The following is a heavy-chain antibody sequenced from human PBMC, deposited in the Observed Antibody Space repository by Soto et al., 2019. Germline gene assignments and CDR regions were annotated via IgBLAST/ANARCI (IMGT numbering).Heavy chain of an antibody. D-gene: IGHD3-16*01. Sequence: EVQLVESGGGLVQPGGSLRLSCAASGFTFSYYSMNWVRQAPGKGLEWLSYISTSGSTKYYADSVKGRFTISRDNANNSLYLQMSSLRDEDTSGYYCARVEGGFDIWGQGTMVTVSS. CDR2: ISTSGSTK. CDR3: ARVEGGFDI. V-gene: IGHV3-48*02. CDR1: GFTFSYYS. J-gene: IGHJ3*02.